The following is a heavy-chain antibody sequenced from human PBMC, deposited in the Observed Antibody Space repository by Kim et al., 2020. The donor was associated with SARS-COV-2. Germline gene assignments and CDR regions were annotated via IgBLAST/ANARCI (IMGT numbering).Heavy chain of an antibody. Sequence: GGSLRLSCTTSGFTFPGYAMSWVRQAPGKGLEWVSSIDGSDGTTYYVDSVKGRFTISRDNSKNTLYLQMTTLRADDTAVYYCMKGGWGSIWDHWGQGTLVTVSS. V-gene: IGHV3-23*01. CDR3: MKGGWGSIWDH. CDR1: GFTFPGYA. CDR2: IDGSDGTT. J-gene: IGHJ4*02. D-gene: IGHD2-21*01.